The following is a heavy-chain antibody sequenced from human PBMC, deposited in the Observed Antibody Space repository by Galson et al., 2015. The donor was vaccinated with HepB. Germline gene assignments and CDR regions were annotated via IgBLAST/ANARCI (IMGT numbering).Heavy chain of an antibody. CDR2: TYYKSKWFN. V-gene: IGHV6-1*01. CDR1: GDSVSSNSGA. J-gene: IGHJ5*02. D-gene: IGHD6-19*01. Sequence: CAISGDSVSSNSGAWNWIRQSPSRGLEWLGRTYYKSKWFNDYAVSVKSRITINTDTSKNQFSLQLKYVNPEDTAAYYCARGQWMNWLDPWGRGTLVTVSS. CDR3: ARGQWMNWLDP.